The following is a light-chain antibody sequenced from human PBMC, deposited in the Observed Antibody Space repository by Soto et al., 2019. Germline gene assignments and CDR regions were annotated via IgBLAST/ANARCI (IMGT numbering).Light chain of an antibody. J-gene: IGLJ1*01. Sequence: HSVLTQPPSVSGAPGQRVTISCTGSSSNIGARFDVHWYRHLPGTAPKLLISVNTNGPSGVADRFSGSKSGTSASLAIAGLRAEDEADYYCQSYDSSLAGFVFGTGTKVTVL. CDR1: SSNIGARFD. CDR3: QSYDSSLAGFV. CDR2: VNT. V-gene: IGLV1-40*01.